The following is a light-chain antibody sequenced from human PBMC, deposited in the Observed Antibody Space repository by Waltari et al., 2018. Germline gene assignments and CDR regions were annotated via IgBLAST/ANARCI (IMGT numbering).Light chain of an antibody. J-gene: IGKJ4*01. CDR2: DAS. V-gene: IGKV1-33*01. Sequence: DIQMTQSPSSLSASVGDRVTITCQASQDISNYVSWYKQKPGKAPSLLIYDASNLEAGVSSRFSGSGSGTIFTLTINSLRPEDIATYYCQQYDSLLTFGGGTKVQI. CDR3: QQYDSLLT. CDR1: QDISNY.